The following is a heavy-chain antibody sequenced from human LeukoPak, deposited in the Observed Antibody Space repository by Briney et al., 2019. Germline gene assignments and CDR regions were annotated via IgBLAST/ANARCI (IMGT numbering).Heavy chain of an antibody. J-gene: IGHJ4*02. Sequence: GGSLRLSCAASGFTFNSYGIHWVRQAPGKGLELVAFIWYDGSNKYYADSVKRRFSIPSDNSKNTLYLQMNSLRAEDPAVYYCARARTTRGFDHWGQGTLVTVSS. CDR3: ARARTTRGFDH. D-gene: IGHD4-17*01. CDR2: IWYDGSNK. V-gene: IGHV3-33*01. CDR1: GFTFNSYG.